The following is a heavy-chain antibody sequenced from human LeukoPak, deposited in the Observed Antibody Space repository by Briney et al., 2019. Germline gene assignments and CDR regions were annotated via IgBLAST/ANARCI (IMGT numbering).Heavy chain of an antibody. Sequence: PGGSLRLSCAASGFTFSSYEMNWVRQAPGKGLEWVSYISSSGSTIYYADSVKGRFTISRDNAKNSLYLQMNSLRAEDTAVYYCARDGVPHYFTLDAFDIWGQGTMVTVSS. CDR1: GFTFSSYE. V-gene: IGHV3-48*03. CDR3: ARDGVPHYFTLDAFDI. CDR2: ISSSGSTI. J-gene: IGHJ3*02. D-gene: IGHD2/OR15-2a*01.